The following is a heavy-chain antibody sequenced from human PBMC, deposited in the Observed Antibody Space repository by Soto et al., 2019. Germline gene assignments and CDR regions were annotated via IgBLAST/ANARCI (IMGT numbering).Heavy chain of an antibody. CDR3: ARGDYYDSSGPD. D-gene: IGHD3-22*01. Sequence: ESVGGVVQPGRSLRLSCAASGFTFSSYAMHWVRQAPGKGLEWVAVISYDGSNKYYADSVKGRFTISRDNSKNTLYLQMNSLRAEDTAVYYCARGDYYDSSGPDWGQGTLVTVSS. J-gene: IGHJ4*02. CDR1: GFTFSSYA. CDR2: ISYDGSNK. V-gene: IGHV3-30-3*01.